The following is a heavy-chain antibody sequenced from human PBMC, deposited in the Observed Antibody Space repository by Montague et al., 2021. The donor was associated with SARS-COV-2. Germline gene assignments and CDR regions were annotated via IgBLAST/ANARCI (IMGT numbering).Heavy chain of an antibody. D-gene: IGHD3-9*01. CDR1: GVSISSYY. Sequence: SETLSLTCTVSGVSISSYYWSWIRQPPGKGLEWIGYIYYSGITNXKPXLKSRVTISVDTSKNQFSLKLSSVTAADTAVYYCARTYYDILTGYYNRGAFDIWGQGTMVTVSS. CDR2: IYYSGIT. V-gene: IGHV4-59*08. J-gene: IGHJ3*02. CDR3: ARTYYDILTGYYNRGAFDI.